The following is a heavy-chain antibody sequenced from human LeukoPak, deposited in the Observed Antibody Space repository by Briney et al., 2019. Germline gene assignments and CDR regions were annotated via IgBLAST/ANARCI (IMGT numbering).Heavy chain of an antibody. V-gene: IGHV1-69*04. CDR1: GGTFSSYA. Sequence: SVKVSCKASGGTFSSYAISWVRQAPGQGLEWMGRIIPILGIAKYAQKFQGRVTITADKSTSKAYMELSSLRAEDTAVYYCARDQVPSIAARPWNNWFDPWGQGTLVTVSS. J-gene: IGHJ5*02. CDR3: ARDQVPSIAARPWNNWFDP. D-gene: IGHD6-6*01. CDR2: IIPILGIA.